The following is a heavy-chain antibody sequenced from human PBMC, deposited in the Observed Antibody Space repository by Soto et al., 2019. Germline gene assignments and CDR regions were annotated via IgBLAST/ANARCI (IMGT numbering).Heavy chain of an antibody. CDR3: ARAGYDILTGYYRGDWFDP. CDR2: ISSSSSYI. Sequence: LRLSCAASGFTFSSYSMNWVRQAPGKGLEWVSSISSSSSYIYYADSVKGRFTISRDNAKNSLYLQMNSLRAEDTAVYYCARAGYDILTGYYRGDWFDPWGQGTLVTVSS. J-gene: IGHJ5*02. D-gene: IGHD3-9*01. V-gene: IGHV3-21*01. CDR1: GFTFSSYS.